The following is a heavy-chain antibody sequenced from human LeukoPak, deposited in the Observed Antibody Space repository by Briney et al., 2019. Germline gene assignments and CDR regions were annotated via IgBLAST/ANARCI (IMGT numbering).Heavy chain of an antibody. J-gene: IGHJ4*02. CDR3: AREGHFPFRNGTQTGIFDY. D-gene: IGHD1-1*01. CDR2: ISLYNGYT. Sequence: GASVKVSCKTSSYTFKTHGISWIRQAPGQGLEWMGWISLYNGYTNYAQKFQGRVTMTTDTSTTTAYMQLRRLTSDDTAVYYCAREGHFPFRNGTQTGIFDYWGQGTRVTVSS. V-gene: IGHV1-18*01. CDR1: SYTFKTHG.